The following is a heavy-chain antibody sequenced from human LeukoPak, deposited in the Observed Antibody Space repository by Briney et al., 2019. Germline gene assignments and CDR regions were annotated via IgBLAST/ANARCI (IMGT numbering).Heavy chain of an antibody. V-gene: IGHV4-34*01. CDR1: GGSFSGYY. J-gene: IGHJ4*02. Sequence: PSETLSLTCAVYGGSFSGYYWSWIRQPLGKGLEWIGEINHSGSTNYNPSLKSRVTISVDTSKNQFSLKLSSVTAADTAVYYCARVVIVVTIFGVVTYGFDYWGQGTLVTVSS. CDR2: INHSGST. CDR3: ARVVIVVTIFGVVTYGFDY. D-gene: IGHD3-3*01.